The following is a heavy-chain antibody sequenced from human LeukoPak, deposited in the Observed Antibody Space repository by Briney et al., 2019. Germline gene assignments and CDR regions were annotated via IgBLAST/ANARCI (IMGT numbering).Heavy chain of an antibody. V-gene: IGHV1-2*02. J-gene: IGHJ5*02. Sequence: GASVRVSCKASGYTFTGYYMHWVRQAPGQGLEWMGWINPNSGGTNYAQTFHGGVTMTRDTSISTAYMELSSLRSDDTAVYYCARAGDSGNLAWGQGTLVTVSS. CDR2: INPNSGGT. CDR3: ARAGDSGNLA. CDR1: GYTFTGYY. D-gene: IGHD1-26*01.